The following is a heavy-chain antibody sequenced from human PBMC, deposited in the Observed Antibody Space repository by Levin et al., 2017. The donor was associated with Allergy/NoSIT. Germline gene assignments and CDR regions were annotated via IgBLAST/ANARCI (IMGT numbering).Heavy chain of an antibody. CDR2: INPNSGGT. Sequence: GESLKISCKASGYTFTGYYMHWVRQAPGQGLEWMGRINPNSGGTKYAQKFQGRVTMTRDTSISTAYMELSRLRSDDTAVYYCARVRYCSGGSCYGNNWFDPWGQGTLVTVSS. CDR1: GYTFTGYY. CDR3: ARVRYCSGGSCYGNNWFDP. V-gene: IGHV1-2*06. J-gene: IGHJ5*02. D-gene: IGHD2-15*01.